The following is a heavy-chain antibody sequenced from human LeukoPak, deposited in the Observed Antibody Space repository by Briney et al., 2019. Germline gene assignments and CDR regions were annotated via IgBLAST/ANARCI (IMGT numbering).Heavy chain of an antibody. Sequence: TGGSLRLSCAASGFTFSTYEMNWVRQAPGKGLEWVSYISSGGTTIYYADSEKGRFTISRDNAKNSLYLQMNSLRAEDTAVYYCAGAFTGSYFRPLDYWGQGTLVTVSS. V-gene: IGHV3-48*03. CDR3: AGAFTGSYFRPLDY. D-gene: IGHD1-26*01. CDR2: ISSGGTTI. CDR1: GFTFSTYE. J-gene: IGHJ4*02.